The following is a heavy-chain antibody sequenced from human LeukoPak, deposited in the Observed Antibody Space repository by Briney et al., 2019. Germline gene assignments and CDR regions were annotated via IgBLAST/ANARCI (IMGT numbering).Heavy chain of an antibody. CDR2: ISSSGTTK. CDR1: GFTFSSYS. Sequence: GGSLRLSCAASGFTFSSYSMNWVRQSPGKGLEWVSYISSSGTTKYYADSVKGRFTISRDNAKNSLYLQMNSLRAEDTAGYYCVRVSGYSYYSDYWGQGTLVTVSS. D-gene: IGHD3-3*01. V-gene: IGHV3-48*04. CDR3: VRVSGYSYYSDY. J-gene: IGHJ4*02.